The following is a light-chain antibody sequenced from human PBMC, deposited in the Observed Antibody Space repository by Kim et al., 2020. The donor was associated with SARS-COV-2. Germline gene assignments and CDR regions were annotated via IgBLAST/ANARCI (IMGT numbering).Light chain of an antibody. CDR1: SSDVVGYYY. CDR2: DVV. CDR3: NSFTSSTTWI. Sequence: GQTITISCTGTSSDVVGYYYVSWFQQHPGKAPKLMIYDVVNRPSGVSNRFSGSRSDNTASLTISGLQAEDEADYYCNSFTSSTTWIFGGGTKLTVL. V-gene: IGLV2-14*03. J-gene: IGLJ2*01.